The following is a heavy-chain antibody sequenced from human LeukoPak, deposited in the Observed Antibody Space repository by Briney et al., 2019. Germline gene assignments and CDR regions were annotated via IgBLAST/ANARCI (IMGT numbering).Heavy chain of an antibody. CDR2: ISAYNGNT. J-gene: IGHJ5*02. CDR3: ARVWQQLVHFAVSWFDP. V-gene: IGHV1-18*01. Sequence: SVKVSCKASGYTFTSYGISWVRQAPGQGLEWMGWISAYNGNTNYAQKLQGRVTMTTDTSTSTAYMELRSLRSDDTAVYYRARVWQQLVHFAVSWFDPWGQGTLVTVSS. CDR1: GYTFTSYG. D-gene: IGHD6-13*01.